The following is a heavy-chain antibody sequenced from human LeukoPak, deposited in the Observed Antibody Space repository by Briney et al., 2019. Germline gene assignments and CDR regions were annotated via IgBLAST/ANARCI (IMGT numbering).Heavy chain of an antibody. Sequence: ASVKVSCKASGYTFNTYGITWVRQAPGQGLEWMGWISGYNGKTKYAQKLQDRVTMTTDTSTTTAYMELRSLRSDDTAVYYCARGRRLRHPSYNWFDPWGQGTLVTVSS. CDR1: GYTFNTYG. D-gene: IGHD5-12*01. CDR3: ARGRRLRHPSYNWFDP. V-gene: IGHV1-18*01. J-gene: IGHJ5*02. CDR2: ISGYNGKT.